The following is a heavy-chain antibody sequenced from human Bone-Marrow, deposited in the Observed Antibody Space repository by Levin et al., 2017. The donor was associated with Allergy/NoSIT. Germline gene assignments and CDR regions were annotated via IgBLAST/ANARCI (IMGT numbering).Heavy chain of an antibody. D-gene: IGHD6-19*01. V-gene: IGHV3-9*01. CDR2: ISWNRDII. CDR3: AKDVEGVAGTGYFDY. J-gene: IGHJ4*02. Sequence: SLKISCAASGFTFDDYAMHWVRQAPGKGLEWVSGISWNRDIIGYADSVKGRFTISRDHAKNFLNLQMNSLRPEDTALYYCAKDVEGVAGTGYFDYWGQGPLVTVSS. CDR1: GFTFDDYA.